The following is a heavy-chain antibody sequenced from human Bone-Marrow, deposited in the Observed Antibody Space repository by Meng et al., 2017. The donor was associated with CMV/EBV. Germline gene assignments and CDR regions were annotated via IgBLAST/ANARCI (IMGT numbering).Heavy chain of an antibody. Sequence: GESLKISCAASGFTFSSYAMHWVRQAPGKGLEWVAVISYDGSNKYYADSVKGRFTISRDNSKNTLYLQMNSLRAEDTAVYYCARSIVVVVAANDYWGQGPLVTVSS. D-gene: IGHD2-15*01. J-gene: IGHJ4*02. V-gene: IGHV3-30*04. CDR2: ISYDGSNK. CDR3: ARSIVVVVAANDY. CDR1: GFTFSSYA.